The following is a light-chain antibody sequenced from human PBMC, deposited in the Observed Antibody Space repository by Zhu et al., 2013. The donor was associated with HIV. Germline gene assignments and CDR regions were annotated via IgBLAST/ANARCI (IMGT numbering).Light chain of an antibody. CDR2: GAS. J-gene: IGKJ3*01. CDR1: QGVSSN. Sequence: EMVMTQSPATLSVSPGETATLSCRASQGVSSNLAWYQQKPGQAPRLLIYGASTRASGVPARFSGSGSGTEFTLSISSLQSGDFAVYYCQPYNNWPPLFTFGPGTKVDIK. CDR3: QPYNNWPPLFT. V-gene: IGKV3-15*01.